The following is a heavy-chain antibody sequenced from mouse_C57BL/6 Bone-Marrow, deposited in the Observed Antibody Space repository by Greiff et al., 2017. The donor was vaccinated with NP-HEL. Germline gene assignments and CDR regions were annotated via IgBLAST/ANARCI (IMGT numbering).Heavy chain of an antibody. J-gene: IGHJ1*03. CDR3: ARGGSSYWYFDV. CDR2: INPSNGGP. V-gene: IGHV1-53*01. CDR1: GYTFTSYW. Sequence: QVQLQQPGTELVKPGASVKLSCKASGYTFTSYWMHWVKQRPGQGLEWIGNINPSNGGPNYNEKFKSKATLPVDKSSSTAYMQLSSLTSEDSAVYYCARGGSSYWYFDVWGTGTTVTVSS. D-gene: IGHD1-1*01.